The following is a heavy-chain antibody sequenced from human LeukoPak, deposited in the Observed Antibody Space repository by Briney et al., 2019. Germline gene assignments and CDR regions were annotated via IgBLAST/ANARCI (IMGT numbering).Heavy chain of an antibody. D-gene: IGHD3-22*01. CDR2: INPNSGGT. CDR1: GYTFTGSY. CDR3: ASGSSYDSSGRGFDY. Sequence: GASVKVSCKASGYTFTGSYMHWVRQAPGQGLEWMGWINPNSGGTNYAQKFQGRVTMTRDTSISTAYMELSRLRFDDTAVYYCASGSSYDSSGRGFDYWGQGTLVTVSS. J-gene: IGHJ4*02. V-gene: IGHV1-2*02.